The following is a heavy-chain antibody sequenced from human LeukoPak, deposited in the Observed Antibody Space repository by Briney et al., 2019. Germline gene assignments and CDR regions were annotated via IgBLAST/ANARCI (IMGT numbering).Heavy chain of an antibody. CDR2: ISAYNGNT. CDR1: GYTFTSYG. Sequence: GASVKVSCKASGYTFTSYGISWVRQAPGQGLEWMGWISAYNGNTNYAQKLQGRVTMTTDTSTSTAYMELRSLRSDDTAAYYCARVYKSRSSSSPPSYWGQGTLVTVSS. J-gene: IGHJ4*02. D-gene: IGHD6-6*01. V-gene: IGHV1-18*01. CDR3: ARVYKSRSSSSPPSY.